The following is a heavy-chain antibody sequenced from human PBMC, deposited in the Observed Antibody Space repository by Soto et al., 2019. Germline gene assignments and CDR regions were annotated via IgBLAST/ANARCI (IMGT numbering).Heavy chain of an antibody. D-gene: IGHD3-10*01. Sequence: SETLSLTCTVSGGSXSSYYWSWIRQPPGKGLEWIGYIYYSGSTNYNPSLKSRVTISVDTSKNQFSLKLSSVTAADTAVYYCARGTGVRGVIIYGMDVWGQGTTVTVS. CDR3: ARGTGVRGVIIYGMDV. V-gene: IGHV4-59*01. J-gene: IGHJ6*02. CDR1: GGSXSSYY. CDR2: IYYSGST.